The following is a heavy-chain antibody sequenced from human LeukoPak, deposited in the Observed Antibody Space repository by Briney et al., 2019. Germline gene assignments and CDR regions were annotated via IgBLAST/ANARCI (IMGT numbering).Heavy chain of an antibody. D-gene: IGHD5-24*01. CDR3: ARLWDGYHITHYFDY. V-gene: IGHV4-39*01. CDR1: GGSISSSSYY. Sequence: PSETLSLTCTVSGGSISSSSYYWGWIRQPPGKGLEWIGSIYYSGSTYYNPSLKSRVTISVDTSKNQFSLKLSSLTAADTAVYYCARLWDGYHITHYFDYWGQGTLVTVSS. J-gene: IGHJ4*02. CDR2: IYYSGST.